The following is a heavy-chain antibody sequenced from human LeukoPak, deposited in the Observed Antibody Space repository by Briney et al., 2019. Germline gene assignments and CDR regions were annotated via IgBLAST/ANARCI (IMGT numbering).Heavy chain of an antibody. CDR2: INPNSGDT. CDR1: GYTFSGYY. J-gene: IGHJ5*02. CDR3: ARGPFRNVDIAMVASRFDP. D-gene: IGHD5-18*01. Sequence: ASVKVSCKASGYTFSGYYLHWVRRAPGQGLEWMGWINPNSGDTNYSQKFQGRVTMTKDTSITSAYMELSSLRSDDTALYYCARGPFRNVDIAMVASRFDPWGQGTLVTVSS. V-gene: IGHV1-2*02.